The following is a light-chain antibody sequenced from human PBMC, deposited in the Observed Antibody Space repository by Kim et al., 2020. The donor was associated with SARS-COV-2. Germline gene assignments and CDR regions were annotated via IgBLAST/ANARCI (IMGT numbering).Light chain of an antibody. J-gene: IGKJ5*01. CDR1: QSVNNY. Sequence: EIVLTQSPVTLSLSPGERATLSCGASQSVNNYLVWYQHKPGQAPRLLIYAASNRATGIPARFSGSGSGTDFPLPTSSLEPEDFAVYYCKQYSDWPPFGQGTRLE. V-gene: IGKV3-11*01. CDR2: AAS. CDR3: KQYSDWPP.